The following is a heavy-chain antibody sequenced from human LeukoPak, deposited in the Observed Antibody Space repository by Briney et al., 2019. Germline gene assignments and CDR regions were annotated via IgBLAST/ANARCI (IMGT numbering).Heavy chain of an antibody. J-gene: IGHJ3*02. D-gene: IGHD3-22*01. CDR1: GFTFSSYA. Sequence: GGSLRLSCAASGFTFSSYAMSWVRQAPGKGLEWVSAISGSGGSTYYADSVKGRFTISRDNSKNALYLQMNSLRAEDTAVYYCAKDRLIVVPGIRGDAFDIWGQGTMVTVSS. CDR3: AKDRLIVVPGIRGDAFDI. V-gene: IGHV3-23*01. CDR2: ISGSGGST.